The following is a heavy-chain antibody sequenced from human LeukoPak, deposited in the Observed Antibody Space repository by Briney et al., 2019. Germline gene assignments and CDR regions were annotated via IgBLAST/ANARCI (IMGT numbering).Heavy chain of an antibody. Sequence: GGSLRLSCTASGFTFRSYSMNWVRQAPGKGLEWVSYISSSSSTIYYADSVKGRFTISRDNAKNSLYLQMNSLRAEDTAVYYCARGYSSSWYWGQGTLVTVSS. D-gene: IGHD6-13*01. V-gene: IGHV3-48*04. J-gene: IGHJ4*02. CDR3: ARGYSSSWY. CDR1: GFTFRSYS. CDR2: ISSSSSTI.